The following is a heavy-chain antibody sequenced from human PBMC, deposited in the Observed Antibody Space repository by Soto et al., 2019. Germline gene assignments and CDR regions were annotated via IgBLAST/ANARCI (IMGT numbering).Heavy chain of an antibody. Sequence: ASVKVSCKASGGTFYTYTFSWVRQAPGQGLEWMGSITPIYPTTNYAEKFQGRLTVTADGSTNTAYMELNSLTSEDTAVYYCATIPRYSFPTPDDLDSWGQGTLVTVSS. D-gene: IGHD5-18*01. CDR1: GGTFYTYT. J-gene: IGHJ4*02. CDR3: ATIPRYSFPTPDDLDS. V-gene: IGHV1-69*13. CDR2: ITPIYPTT.